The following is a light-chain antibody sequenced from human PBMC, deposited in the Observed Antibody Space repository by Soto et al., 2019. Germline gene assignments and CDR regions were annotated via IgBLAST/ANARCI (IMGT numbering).Light chain of an antibody. CDR3: QKYNRAPSIT. J-gene: IGKJ5*01. V-gene: IGKV1-27*01. Sequence: DIQMTPSPSSLSASVGDRVTITRRASQGISNYLAWYQQNPGKVPKLLIYAASTLQSGVASRFSGSGSGTDFTLTISSRQPKDVASYYCQKYNRAPSITFGQGKRLEIK. CDR2: AAS. CDR1: QGISNY.